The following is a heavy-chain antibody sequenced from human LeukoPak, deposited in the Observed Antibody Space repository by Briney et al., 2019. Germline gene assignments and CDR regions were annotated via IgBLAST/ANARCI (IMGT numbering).Heavy chain of an antibody. J-gene: IGHJ4*02. D-gene: IGHD4-17*01. Sequence: GGSLRFSCPASEFTFSTFAMSGFAQAPGKGPEWVSLLSASGNTYCADSVKGRFTISRDSSKSTLYPQMNSLRAEDSALYYCARGQAVTTSYFDYWGQGSLVTVSS. CDR1: EFTFSTFA. V-gene: IGHV3-23*01. CDR2: LSASGNT. CDR3: ARGQAVTTSYFDY.